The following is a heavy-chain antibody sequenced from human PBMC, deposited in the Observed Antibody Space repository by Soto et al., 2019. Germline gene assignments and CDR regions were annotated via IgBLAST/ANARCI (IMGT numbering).Heavy chain of an antibody. V-gene: IGHV3-15*07. J-gene: IGHJ6*02. Sequence: EVQLVESGGGLVKPGGSLRLSCAASGFTFSNAWMNWVRQAPGKGLEWVGCIKSKTDGGTTDYAAPVKGRFTISRDDSKNTLYLQMNSLKTEDTAVYYCTTDPNGAYYGMDVWGQGTTVTVSS. CDR3: TTDPNGAYYGMDV. CDR1: GFTFSNAW. D-gene: IGHD2-8*01. CDR2: IKSKTDGGTT.